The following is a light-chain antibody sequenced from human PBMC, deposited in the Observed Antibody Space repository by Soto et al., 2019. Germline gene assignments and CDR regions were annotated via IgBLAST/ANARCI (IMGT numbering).Light chain of an antibody. J-gene: IGKJ1*01. CDR3: QHYNSYSEA. Sequence: DIQLTQSLSSLSASVGDRVTITCRASQSISTSLNWYQQKPGKAPNLLIFTSSNLESGVPSRFSGSGSGTDFTLTISSLQPDDFATYYCQHYNSYSEAFGQGTKVDNK. CDR2: TSS. V-gene: IGKV1-39*01. CDR1: QSISTS.